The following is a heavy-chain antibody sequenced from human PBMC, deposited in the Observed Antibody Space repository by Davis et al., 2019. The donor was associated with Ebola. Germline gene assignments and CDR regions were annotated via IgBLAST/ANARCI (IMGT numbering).Heavy chain of an antibody. Sequence: GESLKISCAASGFTFSSYSMNWVRPAPGKGLEWVSSISSSSSYIYCADSVKGRFTISRDNAKNSLYLQMNSLRAEDTAVYYCARDPRGGADGMDVWGQGTTVTVSS. CDR3: ARDPRGGADGMDV. J-gene: IGHJ6*02. CDR1: GFTFSSYS. D-gene: IGHD3-16*01. V-gene: IGHV3-21*01. CDR2: ISSSSSYI.